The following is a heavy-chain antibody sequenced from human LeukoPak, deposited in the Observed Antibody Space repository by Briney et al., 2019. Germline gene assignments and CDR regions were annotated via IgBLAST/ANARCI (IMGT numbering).Heavy chain of an antibody. CDR1: GGSFSGYY. CDR3: ARHRGSSSAGHDGFDP. CDR2: INHSGST. V-gene: IGHV4-34*01. Sequence: PSETLSLTCTVYGGSFSGYYWSWIRQPPGKGLEWIGEINHSGSTNYNPSLKSRVTISVDTSKNQFSLKLSSVTAADTAVYYCARHRGSSSAGHDGFDPWGQGTLVTVS. J-gene: IGHJ5*02. D-gene: IGHD6-6*01.